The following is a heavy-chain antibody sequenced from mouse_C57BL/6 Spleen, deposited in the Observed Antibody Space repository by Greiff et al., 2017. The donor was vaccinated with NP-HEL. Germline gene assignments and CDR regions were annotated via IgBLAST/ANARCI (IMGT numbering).Heavy chain of an antibody. D-gene: IGHD2-1*01. CDR2: INPNYGTT. Sequence: LVESGPELVKPGASVKISCKASGYSFTDYNMNWVKQSNGKSLEWIGVINPNYGTTSYNQKFKGKATLTVDQSSSTAYMQLNSLTSEDSAVYYCARGDSYGKGWYFDVWGTGTTVTVSS. CDR3: ARGDSYGKGWYFDV. V-gene: IGHV1-39*01. CDR1: GYSFTDYN. J-gene: IGHJ1*03.